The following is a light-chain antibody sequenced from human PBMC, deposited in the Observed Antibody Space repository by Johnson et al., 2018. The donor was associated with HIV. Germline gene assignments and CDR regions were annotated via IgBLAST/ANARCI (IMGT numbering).Light chain of an antibody. Sequence: QSVLTQPPSMSAAPGQKVTISCSASSSNIGNNYVSWYQQLPGTAPKLLIYENNKRPSGIPDRFSGSKSGTSATLGITGLQTGHEADYYCGTWDSSLSAYVFGTGTKVTVL. CDR2: ENN. J-gene: IGLJ1*01. CDR1: SSNIGNNY. CDR3: GTWDSSLSAYV. V-gene: IGLV1-51*02.